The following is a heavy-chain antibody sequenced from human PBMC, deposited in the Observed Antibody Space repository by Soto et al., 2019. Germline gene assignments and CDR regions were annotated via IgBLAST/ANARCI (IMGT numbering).Heavy chain of an antibody. CDR1: GGSFRGYY. Sequence: SETLSLTCGVYGGSFRGYYWAWGRQPPGTGLEWIGEINHSGSTNYNPPLKSRVTISVDTSKNQFSLKLTSVTAADTAVYYCARDKITGLFDYWGQGTLVTVS. D-gene: IGHD2-8*02. J-gene: IGHJ4*02. CDR3: ARDKITGLFDY. CDR2: INHSGST. V-gene: IGHV4-34*01.